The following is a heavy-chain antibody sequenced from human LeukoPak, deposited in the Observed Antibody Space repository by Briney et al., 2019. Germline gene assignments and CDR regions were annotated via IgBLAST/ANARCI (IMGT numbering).Heavy chain of an antibody. V-gene: IGHV1-69*06. Sequence: ASVKVSRKASGGTFSSYAISWVRQAPGQGLEWKGGIIPIFGTANYAQKFQGRVTITADKSTSTAYIELSSLRSEDTAVYYCATLVGATTNWFYPWGQGTLVTVSS. CDR2: IIPIFGTA. D-gene: IGHD1-26*01. CDR1: GGTFSSYA. CDR3: ATLVGATTNWFYP. J-gene: IGHJ5*02.